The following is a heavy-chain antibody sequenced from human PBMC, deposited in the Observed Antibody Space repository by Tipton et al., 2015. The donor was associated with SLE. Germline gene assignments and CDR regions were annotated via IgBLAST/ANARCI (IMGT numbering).Heavy chain of an antibody. CDR3: ARDLSSNWNYFDY. CDR1: GGSISRSNYY. CDR2: ISYSGNT. D-gene: IGHD6-13*01. V-gene: IGHV4-39*07. Sequence: TLSLTCTVSGGSISRSNYYWGWIRRPPGRGLEWIGTISYSGNTYYNPSLKSRLTISVDTSKNQFSLKLSSVTAADTAVYYCARDLSSNWNYFDYWGQGTLVTVSS. J-gene: IGHJ4*02.